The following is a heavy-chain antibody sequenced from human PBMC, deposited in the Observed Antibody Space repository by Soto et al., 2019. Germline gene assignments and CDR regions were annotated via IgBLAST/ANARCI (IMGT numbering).Heavy chain of an antibody. CDR1: GFSLSNPRMG. CDR3: ARIQRISMIVVSKPYFDY. Sequence: SGPTLVNPTETLTLTCTVSGFSLSNPRMGVSWIRQPPGKALGWLAHIFSNDEKSYSTSLKSRLTISRDTSKSQVVLTMTNMDPVDTATYYCARIQRISMIVVSKPYFDYWGQGALVTVSS. J-gene: IGHJ4*02. CDR2: IFSNDEK. V-gene: IGHV2-26*01. D-gene: IGHD3-22*01.